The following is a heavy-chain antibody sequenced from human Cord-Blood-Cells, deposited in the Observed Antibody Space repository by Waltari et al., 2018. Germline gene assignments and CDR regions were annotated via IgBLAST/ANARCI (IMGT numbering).Heavy chain of an antibody. CDR2: INYSGKT. V-gene: IGHV4-39*01. D-gene: IGHD6-6*01. CDR1: GGSISSSSYY. CDR3: ARHGYSISSYYFDY. J-gene: IGHJ4*02. Sequence: QLQLQESGPGLVKPSETLSLTCTVSGGSISSSSYYWGWIRQPPGKGLEWIGSINYSGKTDYNPSRKSRVTISVDTSKTQFSLKLSSVTAAYTAVYYCARHGYSISSYYFDYWGQGTLVTVSS.